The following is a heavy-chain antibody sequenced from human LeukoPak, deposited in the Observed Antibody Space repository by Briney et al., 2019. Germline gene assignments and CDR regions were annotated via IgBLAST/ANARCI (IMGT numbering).Heavy chain of an antibody. CDR2: IYYGGNT. D-gene: IGHD6-13*01. CDR3: AKDPQYSSSS. J-gene: IGHJ4*02. CDR1: GGSISSYY. V-gene: IGHV4-59*01. Sequence: PSETLSLTCTVSGGSISSYYRSWIRQPPGKGLEWIGYIYYGGNTNYNPSLKSRVSISVDKSKNQFSLKLSSVTAADTAVYYCAKDPQYSSSSWGQGTLVTVSS.